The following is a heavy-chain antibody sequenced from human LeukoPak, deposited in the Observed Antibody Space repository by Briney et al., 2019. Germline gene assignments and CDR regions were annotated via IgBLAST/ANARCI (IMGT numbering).Heavy chain of an antibody. CDR1: GGSISSYY. J-gene: IGHJ6*02. CDR2: IYYSGST. CDR3: ARQRAGCGGDCYSRGASRDYYYGMDV. Sequence: SETLSLTCTVSGGSISSYYWSWIRQPPGKGLEWIGYIYYSGSTNYNPSLKSRVTISVDTSKNQFSLKLGSVTAADTAVYYCARQRAGCGGDCYSRGASRDYYYGMDVWGQGTTVTVSS. D-gene: IGHD2-21*02. V-gene: IGHV4-59*08.